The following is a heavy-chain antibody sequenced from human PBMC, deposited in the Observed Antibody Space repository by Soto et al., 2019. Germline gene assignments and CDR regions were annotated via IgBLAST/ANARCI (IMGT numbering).Heavy chain of an antibody. CDR1: GGTFSSYA. J-gene: IGHJ5*02. Sequence: ASVKVSCKASGGTFSSYAISWVRQAPGLGLEWMGGIIPIFGTANYAQKFQGRVTITADESTSTAYMELSSLRSEDTAVYYCARDYGPYCGGDCYSFWFDPWGQGTLVTVSS. D-gene: IGHD2-21*02. CDR2: IIPIFGTA. V-gene: IGHV1-69*13. CDR3: ARDYGPYCGGDCYSFWFDP.